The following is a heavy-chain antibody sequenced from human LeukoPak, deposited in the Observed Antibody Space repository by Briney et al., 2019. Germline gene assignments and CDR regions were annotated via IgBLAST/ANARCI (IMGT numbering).Heavy chain of an antibody. CDR2: IKSDGSIT. CDR1: GFTFSKYW. J-gene: IGHJ4*02. CDR3: ARDPFYGDADLDY. D-gene: IGHD4-17*01. Sequence: PGGSLRLSCVASGFTFSKYWMHWVHQAPGKGLVWVSRIKSDGSITSYADSVKGRFTISRDNAKNTLYLQMNSLTAEDTAVYYCARDPFYGDADLDYWGQGTLVTVSS. V-gene: IGHV3-74*01.